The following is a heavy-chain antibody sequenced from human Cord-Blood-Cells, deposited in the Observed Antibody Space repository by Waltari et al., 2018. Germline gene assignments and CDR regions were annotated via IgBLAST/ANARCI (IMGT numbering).Heavy chain of an antibody. J-gene: IGHJ3*02. D-gene: IGHD2-21*02. CDR2: IYYSGST. CDR1: GGSITSCGYH. V-gene: IGHV4-31*03. CDR3: ARGRGDIVVVTASDAFDI. Sequence: QVQLQESGPGLVTPSPTLSLTCTVSGGSITSCGYHWSWITQHPRQGLEWIGYIYYSGSTYYNPSLKSRVTISVDTSKNQFSLKLSSVTAADTAVYYCARGRGDIVVVTASDAFDIWGQGTMVTVSS.